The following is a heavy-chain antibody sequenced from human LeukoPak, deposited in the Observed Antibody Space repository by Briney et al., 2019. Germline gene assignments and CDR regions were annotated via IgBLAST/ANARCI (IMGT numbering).Heavy chain of an antibody. CDR2: TYYRSKWFT. J-gene: IGHJ4*02. CDR1: AHSASSSTFA. V-gene: IGHV6-1*01. D-gene: IGHD1-1*01. Sequence: SQTLSLTSALSAHSASSSTFAWTCTTQSPLNTLDWLGRTYYRSKWFTDYAVSVKSRITINPDTSKNQFSLQLNSVTPEDTAVYYCSRSQTGYFDYWGPGTLVTVSS. CDR3: SRSQTGYFDY.